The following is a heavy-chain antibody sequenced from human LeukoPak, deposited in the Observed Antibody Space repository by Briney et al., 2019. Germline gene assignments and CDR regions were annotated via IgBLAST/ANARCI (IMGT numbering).Heavy chain of an antibody. CDR2: IYSGGST. V-gene: IGHV3-53*01. D-gene: IGHD2/OR15-2a*01. J-gene: IGHJ6*02. CDR1: GFTFSSYA. CDR3: ARDRENYYYGMDV. Sequence: PGGSLRLSCAASGFTFSSYAMSWVRQAPGKGLEWVSVIYSGGSTYYADSVKGRFTISRDNSKSTLYLQMNSLRAEDTAVYYCARDRENYYYGMDVWGQGTTVTVSS.